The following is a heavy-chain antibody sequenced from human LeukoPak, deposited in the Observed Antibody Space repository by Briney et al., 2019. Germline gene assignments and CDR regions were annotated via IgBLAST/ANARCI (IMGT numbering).Heavy chain of an antibody. Sequence: SETLSLTCAVYGGSFSGYYWSWIRQPPGKGLEWIGEINHSGSTNYNPSLKSRVTISVDTSKNQFSLKLSSVTAADTAVYYCARAKVIITMVRGVINRYYYRMDVWGKGTTVTVSS. J-gene: IGHJ6*04. V-gene: IGHV4-34*01. CDR1: GGSFSGYY. CDR2: INHSGST. CDR3: ARAKVIITMVRGVINRYYYRMDV. D-gene: IGHD3-10*01.